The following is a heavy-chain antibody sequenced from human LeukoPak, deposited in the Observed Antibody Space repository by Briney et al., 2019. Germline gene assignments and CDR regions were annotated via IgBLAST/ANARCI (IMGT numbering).Heavy chain of an antibody. J-gene: IGHJ6*03. CDR3: ARQEVTYYYYMDV. V-gene: IGHV1-18*01. D-gene: IGHD2-21*02. Sequence: ASVKVSCKASGYTFTSYGISWVRQAPGQGLEWVGWISAYNGNTNYAQKLQGRVTMTTDTSTCTAYMELRSLRSDDTAVYYCARQEVTYYYYMDVWGKGTTVTVSS. CDR2: ISAYNGNT. CDR1: GYTFTSYG.